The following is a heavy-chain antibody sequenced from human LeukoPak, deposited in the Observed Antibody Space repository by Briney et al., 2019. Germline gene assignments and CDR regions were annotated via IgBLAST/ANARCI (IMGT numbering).Heavy chain of an antibody. CDR3: ARGPSLGAHLDY. J-gene: IGHJ4*02. CDR2: IYHYGTT. V-gene: IGHV4-4*02. D-gene: IGHD1-26*01. CDR1: GGSISSNNW. Sequence: SGTLSLTCAVSGGSISSNNWWTWMRQAPGKGLEWIGEIYHYGTTNYNPSLKGRVTISVDKSKNQFSLKFNSVTDADTAVYYCARGPSLGAHLDYWGQGTLVTVSS.